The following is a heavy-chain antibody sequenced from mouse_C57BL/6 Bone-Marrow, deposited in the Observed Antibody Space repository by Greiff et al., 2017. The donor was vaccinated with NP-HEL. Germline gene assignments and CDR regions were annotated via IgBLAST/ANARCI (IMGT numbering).Heavy chain of an antibody. V-gene: IGHV2-2*01. CDR2: IWSGGST. D-gene: IGHD2-3*01. CDR1: GFSLTSYG. Sequence: QVQLQQSGPGLVQPSQSLSITCTVSGFSLTSYGVHWVRQSPGKGLEWLGVIWSGGSTDSNAAFISRLSISKENSKSQVFFKMNSLQADDTAIYYCARWLLRYFDVWGTGTTVTVSS. J-gene: IGHJ1*03. CDR3: ARWLLRYFDV.